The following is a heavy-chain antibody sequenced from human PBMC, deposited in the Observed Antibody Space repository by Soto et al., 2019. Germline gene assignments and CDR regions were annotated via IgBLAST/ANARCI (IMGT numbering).Heavy chain of an antibody. CDR3: ARGGLMVREY. Sequence: SETLSLTCTVSGGSISSGGYYWSWIRQHPGKGLEWIGYIYYSGSTYYNPSLKSRVTISVDTSKNQFSLKLSSVTAADTAVYYCARGGLMVREYWGQGTLVTVSS. V-gene: IGHV4-31*03. J-gene: IGHJ4*02. CDR1: GGSISSGGYY. CDR2: IYYSGST. D-gene: IGHD3-10*01.